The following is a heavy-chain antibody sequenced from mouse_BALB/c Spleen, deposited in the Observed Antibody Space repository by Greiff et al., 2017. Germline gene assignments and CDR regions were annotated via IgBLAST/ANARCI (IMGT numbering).Heavy chain of an antibody. CDR3: ARGGYDGVGYAMDY. V-gene: IGHV1-12*01. Sequence: QVQLQQPGAELVKPGASVKMSCKASGYTFTSYNMHWVKQTPGQGLEWIGAIYPGNGDTSYNQKFKGKATLTADKSSSTAYMQLSSLTSEDSAVYYCARGGYDGVGYAMDYWGQGTSVTVSS. D-gene: IGHD2-2*01. CDR2: IYPGNGDT. CDR1: GYTFTSYN. J-gene: IGHJ4*01.